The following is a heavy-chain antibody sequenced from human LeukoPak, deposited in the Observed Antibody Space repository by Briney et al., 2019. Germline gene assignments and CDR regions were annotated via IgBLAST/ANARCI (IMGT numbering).Heavy chain of an antibody. CDR3: ARDGPMVRGVTYYFDY. Sequence: ASVKVSCKASGGTFSSYAISWVRQAPGQGLEWMGGIIPILGIANYAQKFQGRVTITADKSTSTAYMELSSLRSEDTAVYYCARDGPMVRGVTYYFDYWGQGTLVTVSS. V-gene: IGHV1-69*10. CDR1: GGTFSSYA. D-gene: IGHD3-10*01. J-gene: IGHJ4*02. CDR2: IIPILGIA.